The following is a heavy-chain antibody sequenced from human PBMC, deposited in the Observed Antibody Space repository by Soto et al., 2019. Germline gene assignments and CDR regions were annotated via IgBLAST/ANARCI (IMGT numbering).Heavy chain of an antibody. J-gene: IGHJ4*02. Sequence: GGSLKISCKGSGYTFTSYSIAWVRQMPGKGLEWMGIIYPYDSDTRYSPSFQGQVTISVDNSINTAHLQWSSLKASDTAMYYCARIGLAYGPFDFWGQGTLVTVSS. CDR1: GYTFTSYS. V-gene: IGHV5-51*01. CDR2: IYPYDSDT. CDR3: ARIGLAYGPFDF. D-gene: IGHD3-10*01.